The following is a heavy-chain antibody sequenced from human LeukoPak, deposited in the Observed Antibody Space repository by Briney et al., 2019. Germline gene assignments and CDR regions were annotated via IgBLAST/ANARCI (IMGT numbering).Heavy chain of an antibody. V-gene: IGHV3-23*01. CDR1: GLTFNNYA. J-gene: IGHJ4*02. CDR2: ISGRGGNT. Sequence: GGSLRLSCAASGLTFNNYALTWIRQAPGKGLEWVSSISGRGGNTYYADSVKGRFTISRDDSKNTLFLQMNSLRAEDTALYSCARAYTEGSSWYDYWGQGTLVTVSS. CDR3: ARAYTEGSSWYDY. D-gene: IGHD6-13*01.